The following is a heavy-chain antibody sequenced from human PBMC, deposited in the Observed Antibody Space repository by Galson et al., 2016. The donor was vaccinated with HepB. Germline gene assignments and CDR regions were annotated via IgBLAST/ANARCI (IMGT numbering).Heavy chain of an antibody. CDR2: IIPIFGTA. D-gene: IGHD2-15*01. CDR3: AGEKAVPPGQDYFDY. Sequence: SVKVSCKASGYTFTSYGITWVRQAPGQGLEWMGGIIPIFGTANYAQKFQGRVTITADRSTNTAYMELSSLRSEDTAVYYCAGEKAVPPGQDYFDYWGQGTLVTVSS. V-gene: IGHV1-69*06. CDR1: GYTFTSYG. J-gene: IGHJ4*02.